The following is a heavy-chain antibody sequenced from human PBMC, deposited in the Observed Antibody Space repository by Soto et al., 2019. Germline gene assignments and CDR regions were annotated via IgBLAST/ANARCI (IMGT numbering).Heavy chain of an antibody. D-gene: IGHD1-26*01. CDR2: ISTHNGNT. CDR1: VFTSSV. CDR3: ARDGILGLFDAYDL. V-gene: IGHV1-18*04. Sequence: QDQLVQSGAEVKKPGASVKVTCKASVFTSSVISWVRQAPGQRLEWMGWISTHNGNTIYAQKFQCRVIMTMDTSTTTVYLELRSLRPDDTAVYLCARDGILGLFDAYDLWGQGTIVTVSS. J-gene: IGHJ3*01.